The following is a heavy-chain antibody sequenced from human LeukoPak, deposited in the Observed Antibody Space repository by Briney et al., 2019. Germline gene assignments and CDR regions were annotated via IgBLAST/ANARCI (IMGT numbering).Heavy chain of an antibody. D-gene: IGHD1-1*01. J-gene: IGHJ4*02. CDR2: IKEDGSEK. CDR1: GFTFSGSW. V-gene: IGHV3-7*01. Sequence: GGSLRLSCAASGFTFSGSWMSWVRQAPGKGLEWVANIKEDGSEKYYVDSVRGRFSISRDNAKNSLCLQMNSLRAEDTAVYYCVRDGRPPDYWGQGTLGTVSS. CDR3: VRDGRPPDY.